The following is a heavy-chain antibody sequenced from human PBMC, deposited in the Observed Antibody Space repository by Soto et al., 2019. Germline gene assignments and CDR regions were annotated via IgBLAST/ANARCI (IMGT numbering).Heavy chain of an antibody. CDR1: GGSFSGYY. Sequence: QVQLQQWGAGLLKPSETLSLTCAVYGGSFSGYYWSWIRQPPGKGLEWIGEINHSGSTNYNPSLKSRVTKSVDPSKNQFSLKLSSVTAPDTAVYYWARGVPYYYGSGAYGWFDPWGQGTLVTVSS. CDR3: ARGVPYYYGSGAYGWFDP. V-gene: IGHV4-34*01. D-gene: IGHD3-10*01. J-gene: IGHJ5*02. CDR2: INHSGST.